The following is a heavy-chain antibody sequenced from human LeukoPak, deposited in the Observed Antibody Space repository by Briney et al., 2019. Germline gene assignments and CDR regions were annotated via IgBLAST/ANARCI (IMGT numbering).Heavy chain of an antibody. CDR3: ARVQESQIDYYFDY. D-gene: IGHD3-9*01. CDR2: IYDSGST. J-gene: IGHJ4*02. V-gene: IGHV4-59*01. CDR1: GGSISSYY. Sequence: SETLSLTCTVSGGSISSYYWSWIRQPPGKGLEWIGYIYDSGSTNYNPSLKSRVTISVDTSKNQFSLKLSSVTAADTAVYYCARVQESQIDYYFDYWGQGTLVTVSS.